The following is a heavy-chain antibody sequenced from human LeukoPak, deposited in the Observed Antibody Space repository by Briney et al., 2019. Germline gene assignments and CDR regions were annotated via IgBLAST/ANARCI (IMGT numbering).Heavy chain of an antibody. CDR2: ISFDGNNK. V-gene: IGHV3-30*03. CDR3: ARDAGTWGYGYNFDY. Sequence: GGSLRLSCAASGFTFSSYGMHWVRQAPGKGLEWVAVISFDGNNKHYADSVKGRFTISRDNSKNTPYLQMNSLRAEDTAVYYCARDAGTWGYGYNFDYWGQGTLVTVSS. D-gene: IGHD6-13*01. CDR1: GFTFSSYG. J-gene: IGHJ4*02.